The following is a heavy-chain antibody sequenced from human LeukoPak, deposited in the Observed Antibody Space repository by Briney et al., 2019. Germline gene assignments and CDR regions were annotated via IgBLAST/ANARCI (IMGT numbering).Heavy chain of an antibody. J-gene: IGHJ4*02. CDR1: GFSLSTSGVG. Sequence: ASGPTLVNPTQTLTLTCTFSGFSLSTSGVGVGWIRQPPGKALEWLALIYWDADKRYSPSLKSRLTITKDTSKNQVVLTMTNMDPVDTATYYCAHSLLITMVRGVTFDYWGQGTLVTVSS. V-gene: IGHV2-5*02. CDR2: IYWDADK. CDR3: AHSLLITMVRGVTFDY. D-gene: IGHD3-10*01.